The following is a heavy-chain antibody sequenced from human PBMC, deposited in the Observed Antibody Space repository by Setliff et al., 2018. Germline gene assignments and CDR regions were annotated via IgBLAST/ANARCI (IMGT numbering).Heavy chain of an antibody. CDR1: EFIFTDYY. V-gene: IGHV3-11*04. CDR3: ARMGAYDPYFFDS. Sequence: KPGGSLRLSCAASEFIFTDYYMSWIRQAPGKGLEWVSYISGRTDTKYYADSVKGRFTISRDNAKNSLYLQMNSLRADDTAVYYCARMGAYDPYFFDSWGQGTLVTVSS. CDR2: ISGRTDTK. J-gene: IGHJ4*02. D-gene: IGHD5-12*01.